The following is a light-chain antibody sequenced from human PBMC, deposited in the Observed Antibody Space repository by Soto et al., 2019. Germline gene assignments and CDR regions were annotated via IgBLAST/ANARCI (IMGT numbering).Light chain of an antibody. Sequence: EIVLTQSPGTLSLSPGERATVSCRASQSASSSYFARYQQKPGQAPRLLISGASNRATGIPDRFSGSGSGPDFTLTISRLEPEDFALDYCPHHARSVVTFGNETRVEIK. V-gene: IGKV3-20*01. J-gene: IGKJ1*01. CDR2: GAS. CDR3: PHHARSVVT. CDR1: QSASSSY.